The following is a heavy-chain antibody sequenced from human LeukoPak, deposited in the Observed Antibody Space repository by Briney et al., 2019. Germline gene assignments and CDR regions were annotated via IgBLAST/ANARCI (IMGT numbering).Heavy chain of an antibody. CDR3: ARAVPGFDS. J-gene: IGHJ4*02. V-gene: IGHV3-74*01. CDR2: ISTDGSTI. CDR1: GFTFSNYW. Sequence: GGSLRLSCAASGFTFSNYWMHWVRQAPGKGLVWVSCISTDGSTIRYADSVKGRFTISRDNAKNSVYLQMDSLRAEDTALYYCARAVPGFDSWGQGTLVTVSS.